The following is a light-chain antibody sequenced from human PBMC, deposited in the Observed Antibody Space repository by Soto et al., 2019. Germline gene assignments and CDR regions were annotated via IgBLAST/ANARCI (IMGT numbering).Light chain of an antibody. V-gene: IGKV3-20*01. CDR3: QQYGSSGT. J-gene: IGKJ1*01. Sequence: VVLTQSPATLSMSPGERATLSSRSSQSVSSSYLAWYQQKPGQAPRLLIYGASNRATGIPDRFSGSGSGTDFTLTISRLEPEDFAVYYCQQYGSSGTFGQGTKVDIK. CDR2: GAS. CDR1: QSVSSSY.